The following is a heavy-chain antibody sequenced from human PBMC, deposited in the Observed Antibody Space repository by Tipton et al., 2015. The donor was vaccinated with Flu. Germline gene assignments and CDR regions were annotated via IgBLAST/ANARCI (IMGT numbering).Heavy chain of an antibody. V-gene: IGHV5-51*03. Sequence: QLVQSGADVKKPGESLKISCKGSGYILTNYWIGWVRQMPGKGLEWMGMIYPGDSDIRYGPSSQGQVTMSVDNSISTVYLQWSSLETSDTAVYYCVRPATAYNSDDYWGQGILVTVSS. J-gene: IGHJ4*02. CDR3: VRPATAYNSDDY. D-gene: IGHD6-25*01. CDR1: GYILTNYW. CDR2: IYPGDSDI.